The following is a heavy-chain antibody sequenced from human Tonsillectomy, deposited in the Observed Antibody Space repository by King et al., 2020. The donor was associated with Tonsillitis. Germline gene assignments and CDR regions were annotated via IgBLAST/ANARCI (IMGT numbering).Heavy chain of an antibody. CDR3: ASGIWGGWNNWFDP. CDR1: GGAISSRSDY. Sequence: QLQESGPGLVKPSETLSLTCTVSGGAISSRSDYWGWIRQPPGKGLEWIGSIYYSGSTYYNRSLKSRVTISVDTSKNQFSLKLSSVTAADTAVYYCASGIWGGWNNWFDPWGQGTLVTVSA. V-gene: IGHV4-39*01. J-gene: IGHJ5*02. D-gene: IGHD2/OR15-2a*01. CDR2: IYYSGST.